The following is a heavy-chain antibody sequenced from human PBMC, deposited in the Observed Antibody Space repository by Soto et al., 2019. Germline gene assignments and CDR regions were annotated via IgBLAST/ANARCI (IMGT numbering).Heavy chain of an antibody. V-gene: IGHV4-4*02. D-gene: IGHD3-10*01. CDR1: GGSIRSSNW. CDR2: IYQNGST. Sequence: QVQLQESGPGLVKPSGTLSLTCAVSGGSIRSSNWWSWVRQPPGKGLEWIGEIYQNGSTNYNASLQSRVTISVDMAKNHFSLKLSSVTAADTAVYYCARVRRRFYYYCAVDVWGQGTTVTVTS. CDR3: ARVRRRFYYYCAVDV. J-gene: IGHJ6*02.